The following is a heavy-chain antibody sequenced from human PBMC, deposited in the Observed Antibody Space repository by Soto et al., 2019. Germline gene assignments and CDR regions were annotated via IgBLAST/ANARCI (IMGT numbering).Heavy chain of an antibody. J-gene: IGHJ6*02. D-gene: IGHD2-15*01. Sequence: HSRSLTCAISGGGVSRNSAAWGWFRQSPSRGLEWLGRTYYRSKWYNDYAVSVKSRITINPDTSKNQFSLQLNSVTPEDTAVYYCARDGGGSREYYYCYYGMDFWGQGTTVIVSS. CDR1: GGGVSRNSAA. CDR2: TYYRSKWYN. CDR3: ARDGGGSREYYYCYYGMDF. V-gene: IGHV6-1*01.